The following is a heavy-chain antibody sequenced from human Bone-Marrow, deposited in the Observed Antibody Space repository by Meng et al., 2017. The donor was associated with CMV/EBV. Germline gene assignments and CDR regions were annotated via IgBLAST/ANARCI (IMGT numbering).Heavy chain of an antibody. V-gene: IGHV3-33*01. D-gene: IGHD2-8*01. CDR1: GSTFSNYG. CDR3: ARDGYCTNGVSYRGLGAFDI. Sequence: GGSRRFSCAASGSTFSNYGMHWVRKAPGKGLEWVAVILYDVSNIYYADSVKGRFTISRDNVKNSLYLQMNSLRAEDTAVYYCARDGYCTNGVSYRGLGAFDIWGQGTMVTVSS. J-gene: IGHJ3*02. CDR2: ILYDVSNI.